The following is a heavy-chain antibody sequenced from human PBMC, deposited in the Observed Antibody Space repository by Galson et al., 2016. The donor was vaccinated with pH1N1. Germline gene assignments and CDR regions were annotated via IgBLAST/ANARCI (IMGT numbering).Heavy chain of an antibody. J-gene: IGHJ6*03. D-gene: IGHD5-24*01. CDR3: AGDPSTALYKHYYMDV. CDR2: IIPIVGLT. V-gene: IGHV1-69*04. CDR1: GGTFTLYG. Sequence: SVKVSCKASGGTFTLYGITWVRQAPGQGLEWMGRIIPIVGLTKYAEKFQGRVTITADVSTSAAYMELSSLRSEDTAVYYCAGDPSTALYKHYYMDVWGKGTTVTVSS.